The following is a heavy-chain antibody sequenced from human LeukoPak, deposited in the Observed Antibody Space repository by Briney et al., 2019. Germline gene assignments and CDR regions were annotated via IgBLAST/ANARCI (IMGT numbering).Heavy chain of an antibody. Sequence: SETLSLTCSVSGASITTYSWNWLRQSPGKGLEWIGYFSLGETTSYTSSLKSRVTISVDTSKNQISLNLSSVTAADTAVYYCARGVRYGDFWGKGTTVTVSS. V-gene: IGHV4-59*01. D-gene: IGHD4-17*01. CDR3: ARGVRYGDF. J-gene: IGHJ6*04. CDR1: GASITTYS. CDR2: FSLGETT.